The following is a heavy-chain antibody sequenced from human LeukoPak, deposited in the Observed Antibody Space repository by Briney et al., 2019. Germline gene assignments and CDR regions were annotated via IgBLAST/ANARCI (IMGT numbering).Heavy chain of an antibody. V-gene: IGHV3-21*01. CDR1: GFTFSLFG. CDR2: SISSSDHS. D-gene: IGHD6-19*01. CDR3: ARDFSAWSRDY. Sequence: GESLRLSCVASGFTFSLFGMTWVRQAPGQGLEWVSSISSSDHSSHADSVKGRFITSRDNAKNSLYLQMNSLRVEDSAVDYCARDFSAWSRDYWGHGTLVTVSS. J-gene: IGHJ4*01.